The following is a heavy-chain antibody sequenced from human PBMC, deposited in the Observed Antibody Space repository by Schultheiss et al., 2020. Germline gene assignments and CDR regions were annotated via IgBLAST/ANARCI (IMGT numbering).Heavy chain of an antibody. CDR1: GGSISSYY. V-gene: IGHV4-39*01. CDR3: ASTYSGSYYY. D-gene: IGHD1-26*01. J-gene: IGHJ4*02. CDR2: IYYSGST. Sequence: SETLSLTCTVSGGSISSYYWGWIRQPPGKGLEWIGSIYYSGSTYYNPSLKSRVTISVDTSKNQFSLKLSSVTAADTAVYYCASTYSGSYYYWGQGTLVTVSS.